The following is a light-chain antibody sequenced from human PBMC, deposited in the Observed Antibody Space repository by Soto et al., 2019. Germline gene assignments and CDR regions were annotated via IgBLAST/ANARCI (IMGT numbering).Light chain of an antibody. CDR1: SSDVGGYNY. Sequence: QSALTQPRSVSGSPGQSVTISCTGTSSDVGGYNYVSWYQQHPGKAPKLMIYDVSKRPSGVPDRFSGSKSGNTASLTISGLQAEDEDDYYCCSYAGSNWVFGGGTKVTVL. V-gene: IGLV2-11*01. J-gene: IGLJ3*02. CDR3: CSYAGSNWV. CDR2: DVS.